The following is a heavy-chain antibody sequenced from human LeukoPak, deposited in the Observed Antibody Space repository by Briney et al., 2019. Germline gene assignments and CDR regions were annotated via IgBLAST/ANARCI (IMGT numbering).Heavy chain of an antibody. CDR3: ARDLNKYSSLAWGHYGMDV. J-gene: IGHJ6*02. D-gene: IGHD6-13*01. CDR2: ISGSGGST. CDR1: GFTFSSYA. V-gene: IGHV3-23*01. Sequence: QPGGSLRLSCAASGFTFSSYAMSWVRQAPGKGLEWVSAISGSGGSTYYADSVKGRFTISRDNSKNTLYLQMNSLRAEDTAVYYCARDLNKYSSLAWGHYGMDVWGQGTTVTVSS.